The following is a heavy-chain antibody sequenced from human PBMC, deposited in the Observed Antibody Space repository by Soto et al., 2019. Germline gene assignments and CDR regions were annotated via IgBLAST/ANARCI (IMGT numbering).Heavy chain of an antibody. D-gene: IGHD3-10*01. CDR3: ARDREYYGSGSYYTIQDAFDI. Sequence: QVQLVESGGGVVQPGRSLRLSCAASGFTFSSYGMHWVRQAPGKGLEWVAVIWYDGSNKYYADSVKGRFTISRDNSKKTLYMQMNSLRAEDTAVYYCARDREYYGSGSYYTIQDAFDIWGQGTMVTVSS. V-gene: IGHV3-33*01. J-gene: IGHJ3*02. CDR2: IWYDGSNK. CDR1: GFTFSSYG.